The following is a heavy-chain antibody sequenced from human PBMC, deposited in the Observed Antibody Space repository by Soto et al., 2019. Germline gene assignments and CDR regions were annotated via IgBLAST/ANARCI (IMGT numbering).Heavy chain of an antibody. V-gene: IGHV4-59*08. CDR1: RASISSDH. CDR2: IFYSGST. CDR3: ARHSEMDGTDY. J-gene: IGHJ4*02. Sequence: SETLSLTCTVSRASISSDHWTWIRQPPGKGLEWIGDIFYSGSTNYNPSLKSRVTISIDTSRNQFSLKLSSVTAADTAVYYCARHSEMDGTDYWGQGTLVT.